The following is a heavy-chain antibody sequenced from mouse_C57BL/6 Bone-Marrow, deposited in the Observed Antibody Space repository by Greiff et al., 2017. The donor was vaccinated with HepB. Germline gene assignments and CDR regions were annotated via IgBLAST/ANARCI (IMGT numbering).Heavy chain of an antibody. J-gene: IGHJ1*03. CDR3: ARPYYSNYYWYFDV. Sequence: EVKLMESGGGLVKPGGSLKLSCAASGFTFSSYTMSWVRQTPEKRLEWVATISGSGGNTYYPDSVKGRFTISRDNAKNTLYLQMSSLRSEDTALYYCARPYYSNYYWYFDVWGTGTTVTVSS. CDR2: ISGSGGNT. D-gene: IGHD2-5*01. V-gene: IGHV5-9*01. CDR1: GFTFSSYT.